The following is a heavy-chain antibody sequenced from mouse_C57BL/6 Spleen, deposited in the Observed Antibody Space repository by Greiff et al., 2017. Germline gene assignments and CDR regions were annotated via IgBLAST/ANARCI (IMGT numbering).Heavy chain of an antibody. J-gene: IGHJ1*03. CDR1: GFTFSSYA. CDR2: ISSGGDYI. Sequence: EVKVEESGEGLVKPGGSLKLSCAASGFTFSSYAMSWVRQTPEKRLEWVAYISSGGDYIYSADPVKGRFTISRDNARNTLYRQMSSLKSEDTAMYYGTRDGGGYFDVWGTGTTVTVSS. V-gene: IGHV5-9-1*02. D-gene: IGHD2-3*01. CDR3: TRDGGGYFDV.